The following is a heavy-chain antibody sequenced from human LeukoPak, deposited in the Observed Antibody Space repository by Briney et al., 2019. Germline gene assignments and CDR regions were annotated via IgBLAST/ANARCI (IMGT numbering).Heavy chain of an antibody. Sequence: SETLSLTCTVSGGSVSSGSYYWSWIRQPPGKGLAWIGYIYYSGSTNYNPSLKSRVTISVDTSKNQFSLKLSSVTAADTAVYYCARGLGYCSSTSCYPYFDYWGQGTLVTVSS. CDR3: ARGLGYCSSTSCYPYFDY. CDR1: GGSVSSGSYY. D-gene: IGHD2-2*01. J-gene: IGHJ4*02. V-gene: IGHV4-61*01. CDR2: IYYSGST.